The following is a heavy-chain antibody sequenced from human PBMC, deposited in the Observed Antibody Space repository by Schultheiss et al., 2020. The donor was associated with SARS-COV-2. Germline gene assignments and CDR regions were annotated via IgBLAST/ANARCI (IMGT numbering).Heavy chain of an antibody. CDR3: AKDLRPGGLYYFDY. J-gene: IGHJ4*02. CDR2: ISGSGGST. CDR1: EFTFSNYA. V-gene: IGHV3-23*01. Sequence: GESLKISCAASEFTFSNYAMTWVRQAPGKGLEWVSGISGSGGSTYYADSVKGRFTISRDNSKNTLYLQMNSLRAEDTAVYYCAKDLRPGGLYYFDYWGQGTLVTVSS. D-gene: IGHD4-23*01.